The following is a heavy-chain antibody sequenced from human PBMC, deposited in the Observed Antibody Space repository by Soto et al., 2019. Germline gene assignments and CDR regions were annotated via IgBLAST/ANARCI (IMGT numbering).Heavy chain of an antibody. J-gene: IGHJ3*02. CDR2: ISAYNGNT. Sequence: ASVKVSCKASGYTFTSYGISWVRQAPGQGLEWMGWISAYNGNTNYAQKLQGRVTMTTDTSTSTAYMELRSLRSDDTAVYYCARDLNVVIASIAARDAFDIWGQGTMVTVSS. CDR1: GYTFTSYG. CDR3: ARDLNVVIASIAARDAFDI. D-gene: IGHD6-6*01. V-gene: IGHV1-18*01.